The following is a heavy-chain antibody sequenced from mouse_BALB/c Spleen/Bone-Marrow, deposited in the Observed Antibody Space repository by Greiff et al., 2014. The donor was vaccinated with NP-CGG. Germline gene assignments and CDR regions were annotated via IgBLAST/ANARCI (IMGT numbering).Heavy chain of an antibody. Sequence: QVQLQQSGAELVKPGASVKLSCKASGYTFTNYWMHWVKQRPGQGLEWIGEIDPSDSYSNYNQNFKGKATLTVDKSSSTAYMQLTSLTSEDSAVYYCARGVVYYYAMDYWVKEPQSPSPQ. V-gene: IGHV1-69*02. J-gene: IGHJ4*01. CDR1: GYTFTNYW. CDR2: IDPSDSYS. CDR3: ARGVVYYYAMDY.